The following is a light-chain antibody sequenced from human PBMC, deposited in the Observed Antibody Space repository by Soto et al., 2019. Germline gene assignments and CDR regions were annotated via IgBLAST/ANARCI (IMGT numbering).Light chain of an antibody. CDR3: QQSHSTPYT. CDR1: QSIDNF. V-gene: IGKV1-39*01. J-gene: IGKJ2*01. Sequence: DIQMSQSPSALSASVGDRVTITCRSSQSIDNFLNWYQQKPGKAPKVLIYAVSTLRSGVPSRFSVSGSGTDFTLKISSLQPEDLASYYCQQSHSTPYTISQGTKLGIK. CDR2: AVS.